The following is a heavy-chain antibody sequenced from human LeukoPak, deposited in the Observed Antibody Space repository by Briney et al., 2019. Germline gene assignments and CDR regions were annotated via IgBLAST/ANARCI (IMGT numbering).Heavy chain of an antibody. Sequence: GGSLRLSCAASGFTFSSFGMGWVRQAPGKSLEWVSTFGISGSTYFADSVKGRFTISRDTSKNTLYLQMDSLRAEDTAVYYCVRSGPYYFDYWGQGTLVTVSS. V-gene: IGHV3-23*01. CDR2: FGISGST. D-gene: IGHD3-10*01. CDR1: GFTFSSFG. J-gene: IGHJ4*02. CDR3: VRSGPYYFDY.